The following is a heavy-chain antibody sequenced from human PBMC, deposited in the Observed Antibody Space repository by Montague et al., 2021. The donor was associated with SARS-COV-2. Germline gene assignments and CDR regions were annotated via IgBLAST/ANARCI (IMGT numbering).Heavy chain of an antibody. CDR3: ARDRDWDDWCGMDV. J-gene: IGHJ6*02. V-gene: IGHV3-48*03. CDR1: GLIVSGYE. Sequence: SLRLSCAASGLIVSGYEMNWVRQAPGKGLEWISYISSSGGGSTKHYTDXVKGRFTISRDNAKNSLYLQMNSLRVEDTAIYYCARDRDWDDWCGMDVWGQGTTVTVSS. CDR2: ISSSGGGSTK. D-gene: IGHD2-21*01.